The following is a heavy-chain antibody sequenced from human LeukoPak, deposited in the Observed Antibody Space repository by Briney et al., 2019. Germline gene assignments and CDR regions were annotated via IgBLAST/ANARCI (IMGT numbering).Heavy chain of an antibody. V-gene: IGHV4-59*01. D-gene: IGHD6-19*01. Sequence: PSETLSLTCTVSGGSISSYYWSWIRQPPGKGLEWIGYIYYSGSTNYNPSLKSRVTISEDPSKNQFSLKLSSVTAADTAVYYCARVVAGRTNWFDPWGQGTLVTVSS. CDR1: GGSISSYY. J-gene: IGHJ5*02. CDR2: IYYSGST. CDR3: ARVVAGRTNWFDP.